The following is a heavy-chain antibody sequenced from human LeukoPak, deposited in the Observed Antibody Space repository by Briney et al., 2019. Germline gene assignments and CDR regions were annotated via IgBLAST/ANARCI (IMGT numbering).Heavy chain of an antibody. CDR2: IHYTGSI. J-gene: IGHJ4*02. CDR1: GGSISSDY. V-gene: IGHV4-59*01. CDR3: ARDRLGLPVDY. D-gene: IGHD5-18*01. Sequence: SETLSLTCTVSGGSISSDYWSWIRQPPGKGLEWIGYIHYTGSINYSPSLRSRVTISIDTSKNQFSLKLSSVTAADTAIYYCARDRLGLPVDYWGQGTLVTVSS.